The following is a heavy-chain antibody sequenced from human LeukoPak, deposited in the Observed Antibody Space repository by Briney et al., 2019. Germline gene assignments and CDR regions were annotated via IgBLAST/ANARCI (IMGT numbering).Heavy chain of an antibody. CDR3: AREYHT. CDR2: IYTNGST. D-gene: IGHD2-2*01. CDR1: GGSINSGSYY. V-gene: IGHV4-61*02. Sequence: SETLSLTCTVSGGSINSGSYYWNWIRQPAGKGLEWIGLIYTNGSTNYNPSLKSRVTMSLDTTKNQFSLNLNSVTAADTALYYCAREYHTWGQGGLVTVSS. J-gene: IGHJ5*02.